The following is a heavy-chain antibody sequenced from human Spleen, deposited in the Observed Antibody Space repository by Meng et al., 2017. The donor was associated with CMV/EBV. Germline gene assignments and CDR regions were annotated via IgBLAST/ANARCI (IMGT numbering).Heavy chain of an antibody. CDR1: GFTFSSYE. D-gene: IGHD7-27*01. CDR3: ARDDRPKTGDRKVYYHDHGMAV. V-gene: IGHV3-7*01. Sequence: GESLKISCAASGFTFSSYEMNWVRQAPGKGLEWVANIKPDGSEKYYVDSVKGRFTISRDNAKNSLYLQMNSLRAEDTAVYYCARDDRPKTGDRKVYYHDHGMAVWGQGTTVTVSS. CDR2: IKPDGSEK. J-gene: IGHJ6*02.